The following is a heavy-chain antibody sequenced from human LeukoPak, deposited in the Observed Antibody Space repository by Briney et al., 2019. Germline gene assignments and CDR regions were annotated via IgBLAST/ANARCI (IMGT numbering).Heavy chain of an antibody. Sequence: PGGSLRLSCAASGFTFSSYWMSWVRQAPGKGLEWVANIKQDGSEKYYVDSVKGRFTISRDNAKNSLYLQMNSLRAEDTAVYYCARDPSWGSYAYYYYGMDVWGQGTTVTVSS. J-gene: IGHJ6*02. CDR2: IKQDGSEK. D-gene: IGHD3-16*01. CDR1: GFTFSSYW. V-gene: IGHV3-7*01. CDR3: ARDPSWGSYAYYYYGMDV.